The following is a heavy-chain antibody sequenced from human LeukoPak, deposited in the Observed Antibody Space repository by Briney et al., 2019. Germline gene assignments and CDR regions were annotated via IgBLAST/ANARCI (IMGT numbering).Heavy chain of an antibody. Sequence: SQTLSLTCAVSGGSISTSTYYWSWIRQPPGKGLEWIGYIYFTGSTSYNPSLKSRVTISVDTSKNQSSLQLSSVTAADTAVYYCARLDYGVYFDYWGQGTLVTVSS. V-gene: IGHV4-39*01. J-gene: IGHJ4*02. D-gene: IGHD4-17*01. CDR1: GGSISTSTYY. CDR2: IYFTGST. CDR3: ARLDYGVYFDY.